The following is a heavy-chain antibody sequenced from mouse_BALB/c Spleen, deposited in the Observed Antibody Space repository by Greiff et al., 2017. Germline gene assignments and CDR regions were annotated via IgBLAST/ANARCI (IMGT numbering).Heavy chain of an antibody. CDR3: VGHNWDPYYYAMDY. CDR2: IRSKSNNYAT. J-gene: IGHJ4*01. D-gene: IGHD4-1*01. CDR1: GFTFNTYA. Sequence: EVTLVESGGGLVQPKGSLKLSCAASGFTFNTYAMNWVRQAPGKGLEWVARIRSKSNNYATYYADSVKDRFTISRDDSQSMLYLQMNTLKTEDAAMYYCVGHNWDPYYYAMDYWGQGTSVTVSS. V-gene: IGHV10-1*02.